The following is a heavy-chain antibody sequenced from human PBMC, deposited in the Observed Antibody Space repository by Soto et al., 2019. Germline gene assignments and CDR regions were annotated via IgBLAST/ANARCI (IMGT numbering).Heavy chain of an antibody. V-gene: IGHV3-23*01. CDR2: ISGSGGST. J-gene: IGHJ6*02. D-gene: IGHD1-26*01. Sequence: EVQLLESGGGLVQPGGSLRLSCAASGFTFSSYAMSWVRQAPGKGLEWVLAISGSGGSTYHADSVKGRLTISRDHSKNSLELQVNSLRDEATAVYSCARDRPRGGGGRFYYYYVMEVWGQWTTVTVSS. CDR1: GFTFSSYA. CDR3: ARDRPRGGGGRFYYYYVMEV.